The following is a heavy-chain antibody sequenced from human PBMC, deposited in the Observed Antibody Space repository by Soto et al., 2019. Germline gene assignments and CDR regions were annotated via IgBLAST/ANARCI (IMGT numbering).Heavy chain of an antibody. V-gene: IGHV3-30*03. J-gene: IGHJ6*02. CDR2: ISYDGSNN. Sequence: QVQLVESGGGVVQPGRSLRLSCAASGFIFTSYGIHWVRQAPGKGLEWVAVISYDGSNNYYADSVKGRFTISRDNSKNTLYLQMNSLRAEDTAVYYCATRSGDYVRTYYYYGMDVWGQGTTVTVSS. CDR3: ATRSGDYVRTYYYYGMDV. CDR1: GFIFTSYG. D-gene: IGHD3-10*02.